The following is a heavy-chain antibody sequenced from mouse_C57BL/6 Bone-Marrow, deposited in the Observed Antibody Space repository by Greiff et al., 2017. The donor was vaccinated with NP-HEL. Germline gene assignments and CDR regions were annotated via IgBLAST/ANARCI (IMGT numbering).Heavy chain of an antibody. Sequence: EVQLQQSGPELVKPGASVKISCKASGYTFTDYYMNWVKQSHGKSLEWIGDINPNNGGTSYNQKFKGKATLTVDKSSSTAYMELRSRPSEDSAVYYCAREGGTGWFAYWGQGTLVTVSA. V-gene: IGHV1-26*01. CDR2: INPNNGGT. J-gene: IGHJ3*01. CDR1: GYTFTDYY. CDR3: AREGGTGWFAY. D-gene: IGHD3-3*01.